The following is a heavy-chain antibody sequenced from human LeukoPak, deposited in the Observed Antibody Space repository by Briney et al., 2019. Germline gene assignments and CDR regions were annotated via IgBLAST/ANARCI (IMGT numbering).Heavy chain of an antibody. CDR2: INHSGST. D-gene: IGHD4-11*01. J-gene: IGHJ4*02. V-gene: IGHV4-34*01. Sequence: SETLSLTCAVYGGSFSGYYWSWIRQPPGKGLEWIGEINHSGSTNYNPSLKSRVTISVDTSKNQFSLKLSSVTAADTAVYYCARETTPAFFDYWGQGTLVTVSS. CDR3: ARETTPAFFDY. CDR1: GGSFSGYY.